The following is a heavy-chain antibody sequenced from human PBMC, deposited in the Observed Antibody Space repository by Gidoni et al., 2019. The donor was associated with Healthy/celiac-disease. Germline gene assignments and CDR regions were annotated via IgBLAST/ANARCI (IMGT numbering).Heavy chain of an antibody. CDR1: GGSISSGSYY. CDR3: AREVHSSGYYRLFDY. Sequence: QVQLQESGPGLVKPSQTLSLTCTVSGGSISSGSYYWSWIRQPAGKGLEWIGRIYTSGSTNYNPSLKSRVTISVDTSKNQFSLKLSSVTAADTAVYYCAREVHSSGYYRLFDYWGQGTLVTVSS. CDR2: IYTSGST. D-gene: IGHD3-22*01. J-gene: IGHJ4*02. V-gene: IGHV4-61*02.